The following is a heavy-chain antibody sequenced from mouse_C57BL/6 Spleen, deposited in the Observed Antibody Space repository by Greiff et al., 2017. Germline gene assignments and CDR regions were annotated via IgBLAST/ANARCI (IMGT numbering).Heavy chain of an antibody. CDR3: ARDNYAMDY. CDR1: GYSITSGYY. Sequence: EVQVVESGPGLVKPSQSLSLTCSVTGYSITSGYYWNWIRQFPGNKLEWMGYISYDGSNNYNPSLKNRISITRDTSKNQFFLKLNSVTTEDTATXYCARDNYAMDYWGQGTSVTVSS. V-gene: IGHV3-6*01. CDR2: ISYDGSN. J-gene: IGHJ4*01.